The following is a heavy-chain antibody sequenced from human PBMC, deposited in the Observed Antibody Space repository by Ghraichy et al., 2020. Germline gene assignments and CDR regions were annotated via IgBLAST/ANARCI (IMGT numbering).Heavy chain of an antibody. CDR2: ISYDGSIK. J-gene: IGHJ4*02. Sequence: GGSLRLSCAASGFTFHNYAMNWVRQSSGKGLEWVAVISYDGSIKQYLESVKGRFTISRDNSEKTVSLQMNSLKSEDTAVYYCARGIFRSFDWFLFEGADYWGQGNLVTVSS. V-gene: IGHV3-30-3*01. CDR3: ARGIFRSFDWFLFEGADY. D-gene: IGHD3-9*01. CDR1: GFTFHNYA.